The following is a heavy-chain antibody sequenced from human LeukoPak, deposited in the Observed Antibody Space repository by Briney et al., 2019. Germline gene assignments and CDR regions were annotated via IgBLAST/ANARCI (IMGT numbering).Heavy chain of an antibody. D-gene: IGHD2-2*02. Sequence: GGSLRLSCAASGFSFSDYAMHWVRRSPGKGLEYVSAIVSDGSSTYYANSVKGRFTISRDNSKNTLYLQMDSLRAEDMAVYYCARVGYCSRTTCYRLGAFDIWSQGTMVTVSS. CDR2: IVSDGSST. J-gene: IGHJ3*02. V-gene: IGHV3-64*01. CDR1: GFSFSDYA. CDR3: ARVGYCSRTTCYRLGAFDI.